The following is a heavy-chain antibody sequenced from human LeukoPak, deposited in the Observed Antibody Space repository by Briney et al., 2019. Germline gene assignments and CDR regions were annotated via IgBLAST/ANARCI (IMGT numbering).Heavy chain of an antibody. V-gene: IGHV3-7*01. Sequence: GGSLRLSCSASGFTLRSYWMTWVRQAPGKGLHWVANIKEDVSQKYYVDSVQGRFTISRDNAKNSLYLHMDSLRAEDRAVYYCARIISGIYYGDAFDVWGQGTIVTVSS. CDR3: ARIISGIYYGDAFDV. CDR2: IKEDVSQK. J-gene: IGHJ3*01. D-gene: IGHD1-26*01. CDR1: GFTLRSYW.